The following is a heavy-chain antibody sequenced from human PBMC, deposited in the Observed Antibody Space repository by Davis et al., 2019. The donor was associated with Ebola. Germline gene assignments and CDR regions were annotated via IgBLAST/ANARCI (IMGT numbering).Heavy chain of an antibody. V-gene: IGHV4-38-2*02. CDR1: GYSISSGYY. D-gene: IGHD3-16*02. CDR2: IYHSGST. J-gene: IGHJ6*04. CDR3: ARVILRRMDV. Sequence: PSETLSLTCTVSGYSISSGYYWGWIRQPPGKGLEWIGSIYHSGSTNYNPSLKSRVTISVDTSKNQFSLKLSSVTAADTAVYYCARVILRRMDVWGKGTTVTVSS.